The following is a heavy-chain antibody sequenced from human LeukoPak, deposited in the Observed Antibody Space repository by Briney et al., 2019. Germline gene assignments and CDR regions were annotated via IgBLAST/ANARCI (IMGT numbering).Heavy chain of an antibody. D-gene: IGHD2-2*01. Sequence: PSETLSLTCTVSGYSISSGYYWGWIRQPPGKGLEWIGSIYHSGSTYYNPSLKSRVTISVDTSKNQFSLKLSSVTAADTAVYYCARRGVVPAAWDYFDYWGQGTLVTVSS. CDR2: IYHSGST. V-gene: IGHV4-38-2*02. CDR1: GYSISSGYY. CDR3: ARRGVVPAAWDYFDY. J-gene: IGHJ4*02.